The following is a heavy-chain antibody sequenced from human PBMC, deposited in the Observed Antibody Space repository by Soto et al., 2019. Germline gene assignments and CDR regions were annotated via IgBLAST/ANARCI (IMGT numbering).Heavy chain of an antibody. V-gene: IGHV1-18*01. D-gene: IGHD4-17*01. J-gene: IGHJ6*02. CDR1: GYTFTSYG. CDR2: ISANNGHT. Sequence: ASVKVSCKASGYTFTSYGISWVRQAPGQGLEWMGWISANNGHTNYAQKFQGRVTMTRDTSTSTAYMELSRLRSDDTAVYYCGRSDYGGNSPLYYYYGMDVWAQGTTVTVSS. CDR3: GRSDYGGNSPLYYYYGMDV.